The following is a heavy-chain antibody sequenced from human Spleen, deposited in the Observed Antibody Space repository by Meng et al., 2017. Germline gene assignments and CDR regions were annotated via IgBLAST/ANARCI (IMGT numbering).Heavy chain of an antibody. CDR3: ARDSYGLLRTYYFDY. J-gene: IGHJ4*02. D-gene: IGHD2-15*01. Sequence: QVQLVQAGAEVKKPGASVKVSCKASGYTFNNYMIHWVRQAPGQSLEWMGWIIGGNGNTKYSQKFQGRVTITRDTSASTAYMELSSLRSEDTAVYYCARDSYGLLRTYYFDYWGQGTLVTVSS. CDR2: IIGGNGNT. V-gene: IGHV1-3*01. CDR1: GYTFNNYM.